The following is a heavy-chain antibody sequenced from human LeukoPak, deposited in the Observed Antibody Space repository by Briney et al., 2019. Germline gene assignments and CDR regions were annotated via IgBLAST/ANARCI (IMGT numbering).Heavy chain of an antibody. Sequence: PSETLSLTCSVSGYSISSGYYWGWIRQPPGKGLEWIGSIYYSGSTYYNPSLKSRVTISVDTSKNQFSLKLSSVTAADTAVYYCARGWDHKMATTRHFDYWGQGTLVTVSS. CDR1: GYSISSGYY. D-gene: IGHD5-24*01. CDR2: IYYSGST. CDR3: ARGWDHKMATTRHFDY. V-gene: IGHV4-38-2*02. J-gene: IGHJ4*02.